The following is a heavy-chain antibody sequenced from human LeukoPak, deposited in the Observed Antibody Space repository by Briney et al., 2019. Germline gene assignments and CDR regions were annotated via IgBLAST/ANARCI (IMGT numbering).Heavy chain of an antibody. D-gene: IGHD2-15*01. CDR2: INPSSGST. CDR1: GYTFTSYY. V-gene: IGHV1-46*01. Sequence: ASVKVSCKASGYTFTSYYIHWVRQAPGQRLEWMGLINPSSGSTSYAQKFQGRVTMTRDTSISTAYMELSRLRSDDTAVYYCARVEDIVVVAHFDYWGQGTLVTVSS. J-gene: IGHJ4*02. CDR3: ARVEDIVVVAHFDY.